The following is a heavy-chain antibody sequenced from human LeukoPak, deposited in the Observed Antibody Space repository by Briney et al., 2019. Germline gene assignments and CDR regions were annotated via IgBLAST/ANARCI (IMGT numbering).Heavy chain of an antibody. J-gene: IGHJ4*02. D-gene: IGHD2-2*02. Sequence: GGSLRLSCAASGFTFSSYAMHWVRQAPGKGLEWVAVISYDGSNKYYADSVKGRFTISRDNSKNTLYLQMNSLRAEDTAVYYCARAFSVVPAAISYYFDYWGQGTLVTVSS. CDR3: ARAFSVVPAAISYYFDY. CDR1: GFTFSSYA. V-gene: IGHV3-30*04. CDR2: ISYDGSNK.